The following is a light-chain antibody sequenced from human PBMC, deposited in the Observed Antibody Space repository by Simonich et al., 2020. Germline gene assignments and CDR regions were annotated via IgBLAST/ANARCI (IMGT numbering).Light chain of an antibody. CDR3: QSYDSSNRV. CDR1: SGSIASNY. V-gene: IGLV6-57*01. J-gene: IGLJ2*01. Sequence: NFMLTQPHSVSESPGKTVTISCTRSSGSIASNYVQWYQQRPGSSPPPVIYEDNQRPSGVPDRFSGSIDSSSNAASLTISGLKTEDEADYYCQSYDSSNRVFGGGTKLTVL. CDR2: EDN.